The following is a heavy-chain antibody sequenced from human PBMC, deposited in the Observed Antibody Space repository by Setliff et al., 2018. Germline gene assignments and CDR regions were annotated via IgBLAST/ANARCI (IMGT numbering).Heavy chain of an antibody. CDR2: IKQDGSEK. CDR3: ARHLYGDATEPFDR. CDR1: GFTFSSFG. Sequence: GGSLRLSCAASGFTFSSFGMHWVRQAPGKGLEWVANIKQDGSEKYYVDSVKGRFTISRDNAKNSLYLQMNSLRAEDTAVYYCARHLYGDATEPFDRWGQGTPVTVSS. D-gene: IGHD4-17*01. V-gene: IGHV3-7*01. J-gene: IGHJ4*02.